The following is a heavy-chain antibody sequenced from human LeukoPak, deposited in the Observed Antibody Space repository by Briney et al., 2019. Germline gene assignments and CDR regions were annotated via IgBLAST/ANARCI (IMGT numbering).Heavy chain of an antibody. CDR3: LKGWELRFDAFDI. J-gene: IGHJ3*02. CDR1: GFTFSSYV. CDR2: ISTTGGTT. D-gene: IGHD1-26*01. Sequence: GGSLRLSCSASGFTFSSYVMHWVCQAPGKGLEYLSAISTTGGTTYYADSVKGRFTISRDNSKNTLYLQMNVLRAEDTAVYYCLKGWELRFDAFDIWGQGTMVTVSS. V-gene: IGHV3-64D*08.